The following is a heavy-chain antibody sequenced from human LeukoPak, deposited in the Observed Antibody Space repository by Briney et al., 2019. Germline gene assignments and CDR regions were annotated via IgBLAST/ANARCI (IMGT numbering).Heavy chain of an antibody. CDR3: ASFYCSGGSCYQYYSYYYMDV. V-gene: IGHV4-39*01. D-gene: IGHD2-15*01. CDR1: GGSFSSYY. CDR2: IYYSGST. J-gene: IGHJ6*03. Sequence: SETLSLTCAVYGGSFSSYYWGWIRQPPGKGLEWIGSIYYSGSTYYNPSLKSRVTISVDTSKNQFSLKLSSVTAADTAVYYCASFYCSGGSCYQYYSYYYMDVWGKGTTVTISS.